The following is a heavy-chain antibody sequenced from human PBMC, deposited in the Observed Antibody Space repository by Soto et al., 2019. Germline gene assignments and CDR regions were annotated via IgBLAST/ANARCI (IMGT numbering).Heavy chain of an antibody. J-gene: IGHJ2*01. D-gene: IGHD4-17*01. CDR2: ISGSGGST. Sequence: GGSLRLSCAASGFTFSSYAMSWVRQAPGKGLEWVSAISGSGGSTYYADSVKGRFTISRDNSKNTLYLQMNSLRAEDTAVYYCAKDHDYGDYVGGWYFDLWGRGTLVTVSS. CDR1: GFTFSSYA. CDR3: AKDHDYGDYVGGWYFDL. V-gene: IGHV3-23*01.